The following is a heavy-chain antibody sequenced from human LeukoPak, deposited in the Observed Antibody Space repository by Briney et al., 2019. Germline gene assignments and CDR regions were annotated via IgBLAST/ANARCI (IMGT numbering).Heavy chain of an antibody. J-gene: IGHJ4*02. CDR2: VNNIGST. Sequence: NPSETLSLTCTVSGGSISSYYWSWIRQPPGKGLEWIGYVNNIGSTNYNPSLKSRVTISVDTSKNQLSLKLTSVTAADTAVYFCARDWHSSGWSVLDYWGQGTLVTVSS. V-gene: IGHV4-59*01. CDR3: ARDWHSSGWSVLDY. CDR1: GGSISSYY. D-gene: IGHD6-19*01.